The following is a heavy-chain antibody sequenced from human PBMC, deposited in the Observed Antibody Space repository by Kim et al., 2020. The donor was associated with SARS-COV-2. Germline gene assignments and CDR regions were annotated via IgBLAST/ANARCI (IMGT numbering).Heavy chain of an antibody. V-gene: IGHV1-69*13. CDR1: GDAFSNYA. CDR3: ANPNGNMDV. J-gene: IGHJ6*02. Sequence: SVKVSCKASGDAFSNYAISWVRPAPGQGLDWMGEIMPIFGTTRYAQKFQDRFTITADGSTNTAYMELSRLRSEDTAVYYCANPNGNMDVWGQGTTISVSS. CDR2: IMPIFGTT. D-gene: IGHD4-17*01.